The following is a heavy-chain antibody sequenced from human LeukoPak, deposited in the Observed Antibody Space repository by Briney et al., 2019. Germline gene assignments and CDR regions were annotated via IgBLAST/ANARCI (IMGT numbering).Heavy chain of an antibody. CDR1: GGSMSSGDYY. V-gene: IGHV4-39*07. Sequence: SETLSLTCTVSGGSMSSGDYYWAGVRQPPGKGLEWIGSISYSGSTFYKPSLTSRVAISIAASKSQFSLRLSSVTAADTAVYYCVGETSSSAHYWGQGTLVTVSS. CDR2: ISYSGST. J-gene: IGHJ4*02. CDR3: VGETSSSAHY. D-gene: IGHD6-6*01.